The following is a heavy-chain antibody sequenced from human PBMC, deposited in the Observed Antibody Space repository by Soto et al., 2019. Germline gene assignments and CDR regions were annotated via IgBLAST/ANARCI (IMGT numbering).Heavy chain of an antibody. V-gene: IGHV3-20*04. CDR3: ARVVGYYDILAQYYFDY. CDR2: INWNGGST. J-gene: IGHJ4*02. D-gene: IGHD3-9*01. Sequence: GSLRLSCAASGFTFDDYGMSWVRQAPGKGLEWVSGINWNGGSTGYADSVKGRFTISRDNAKNSLYLQMNSLRAEDTALYYCARVVGYYDILAQYYFDYWGQGTLVTVSS. CDR1: GFTFDDYG.